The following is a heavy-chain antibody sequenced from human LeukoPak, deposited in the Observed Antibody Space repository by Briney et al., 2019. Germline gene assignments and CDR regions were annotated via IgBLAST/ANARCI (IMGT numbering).Heavy chain of an antibody. CDR3: ARDSPGGGGDWGKVDH. CDR1: GYTFTGYH. Sequence: ASVKVSCKTSGYTFTGYHMHWVRQAPGQGLEWMGWISSYNTQYLHKPQGRVTLTMDISTTTAYMELGSLTSDDTAVYYCARDSPGGGGDWGKVDHWGQGTLVTVSS. J-gene: IGHJ4*02. D-gene: IGHD2-21*02. V-gene: IGHV1-18*04. CDR2: ISSYNT.